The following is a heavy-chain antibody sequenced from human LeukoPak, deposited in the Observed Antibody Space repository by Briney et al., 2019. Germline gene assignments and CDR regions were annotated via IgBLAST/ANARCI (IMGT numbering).Heavy chain of an antibody. D-gene: IGHD3-22*01. CDR1: GFTFSSCA. V-gene: IGHV3-23*01. CDR3: AKDPTDFDSSGQAYFDY. Sequence: GGSLRLSCAASGFTFSSCAMSWVRQAPGKWLEWVSGISASGGTTYYADSVKGRFTISRDNSKNTLVLQLNSLRAEDTAVYYCAKDPTDFDSSGQAYFDYWGQGTLVTVSS. CDR2: ISASGGTT. J-gene: IGHJ4*02.